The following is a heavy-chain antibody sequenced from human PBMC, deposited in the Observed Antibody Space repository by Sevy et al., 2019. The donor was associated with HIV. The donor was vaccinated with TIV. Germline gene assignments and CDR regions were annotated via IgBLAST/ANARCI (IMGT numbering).Heavy chain of an antibody. D-gene: IGHD3-9*01. J-gene: IGHJ1*01. CDR3: ATAMYDKRFQA. Sequence: GGSLRLSCAASGFTVSSNYMSWVRQAPGKGLEWVSILYSVGRTYYADSVKGRFTISRDNSQNTLYLQMNSLRAEDTAVYYCATAMYDKRFQAWGQGTLVTVSS. CDR2: LYSVGRT. V-gene: IGHV3-53*01. CDR1: GFTVSSNY.